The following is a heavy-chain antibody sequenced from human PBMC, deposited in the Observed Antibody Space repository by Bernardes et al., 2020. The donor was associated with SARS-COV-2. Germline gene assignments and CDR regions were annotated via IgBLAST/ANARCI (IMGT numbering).Heavy chain of an antibody. D-gene: IGHD1-26*01. CDR1: GHTFTSSD. Sequence: ASVKVSCTASGHTFTSSDISWVRQATGQGFEWMGWVNPNSGKTGYAPRFQGRVIMTTNTSMSTAYMELNSLKSEDTAIYYCTTGRWPTGDWGHRTQVTVSS. V-gene: IGHV1-8*01. CDR3: TTGRWPTGD. CDR2: VNPNSGKT. J-gene: IGHJ4*01.